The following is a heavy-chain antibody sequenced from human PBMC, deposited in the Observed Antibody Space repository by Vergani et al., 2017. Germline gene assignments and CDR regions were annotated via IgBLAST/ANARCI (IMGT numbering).Heavy chain of an antibody. V-gene: IGHV3-30*02. D-gene: IGHD2-15*01. CDR3: AKEGGGYCSGGTCYLEY. CDR1: GFTFNSYG. CDR2: IRSDESRR. Sequence: QVQLVESGGGVVQPGGSLRLSRAASGFTFNSYGMHWVRQAPGKGLEWVASIRSDESRRYYGDSMEGPFTISRDNTKNTLYLQMKSLRPEDTAVYYCAKEGGGYCSGGTCYLEYWGQGTLVIVSS. J-gene: IGHJ4*02.